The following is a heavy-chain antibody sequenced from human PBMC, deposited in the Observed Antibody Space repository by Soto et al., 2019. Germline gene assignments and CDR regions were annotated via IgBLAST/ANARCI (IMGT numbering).Heavy chain of an antibody. CDR3: ARDLAKYSSSSLDNWFDP. V-gene: IGHV4-39*07. J-gene: IGHJ5*02. Sequence: PSETLSLTCTVSGVSISTTSYYWGWFRQPPGKGLEWIGSIYYIGSTYYNPSLKSRVTISVDTSKNQFSLKLSSVTAADTAVYYCARDLAKYSSSSLDNWFDPWGQGTLVTVSS. CDR2: IYYIGST. CDR1: GVSISTTSYY. D-gene: IGHD6-6*01.